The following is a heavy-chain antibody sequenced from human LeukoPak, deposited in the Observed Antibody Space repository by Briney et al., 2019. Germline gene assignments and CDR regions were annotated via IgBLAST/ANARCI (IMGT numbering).Heavy chain of an antibody. J-gene: IGHJ4*02. CDR1: GYTFTSYY. Sequence: ASVKVSCKASGYTFTSYYMHWARQPPGQGLEWVGIINPSGGSTSYAQKFQGRVTMTRDTSTSTVYMELSSLRSEDTAVYYCTRGPGSSWSTTKFDYWGQGTVVTVSS. D-gene: IGHD6-13*01. V-gene: IGHV1-46*01. CDR3: TRGPGSSWSTTKFDY. CDR2: INPSGGST.